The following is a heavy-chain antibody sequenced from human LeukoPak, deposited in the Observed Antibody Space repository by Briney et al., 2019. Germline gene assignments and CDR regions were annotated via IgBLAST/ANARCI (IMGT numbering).Heavy chain of an antibody. Sequence: GGSLRLSCAASGFTFSGYWMHWVRQLPGKGLVWVSRIYSDGGTTTYADSVKGRFTISRDNAKNTLYLQMNSLRAEDTAVYYCTRDWFSGSYHHFDYWGQGTLVTVAS. J-gene: IGHJ4*02. CDR3: TRDWFSGSYHHFDY. D-gene: IGHD1-26*01. CDR2: IYSDGGTT. CDR1: GFTFSGYW. V-gene: IGHV3-74*01.